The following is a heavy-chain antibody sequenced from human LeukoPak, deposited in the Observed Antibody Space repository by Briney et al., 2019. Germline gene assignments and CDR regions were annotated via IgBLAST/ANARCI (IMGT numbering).Heavy chain of an antibody. CDR3: ARGGAVARYNWFDP. D-gene: IGHD6-19*01. CDR1: GGSFSGYY. CDR2: INHSGST. Sequence: PSETLSLTCAVYGGSFSGYYWSWICQPPGKGLEWIGEINHSGSTNYNPSLKSRVTISVDTSKNQFSLKLSSVTAADTAVYYCARGGAVARYNWFDPWGQGTLVTVSS. V-gene: IGHV4-34*01. J-gene: IGHJ5*02.